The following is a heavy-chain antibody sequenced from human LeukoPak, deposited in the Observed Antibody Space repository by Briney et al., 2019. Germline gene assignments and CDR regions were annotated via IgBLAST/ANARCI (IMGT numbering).Heavy chain of an antibody. V-gene: IGHV3-64*01. D-gene: IGHD3-22*01. CDR1: GFTFSSYA. CDR2: ISSNGGST. J-gene: IGHJ4*02. CDR3: AREHYYDSSGYPDY. Sequence: PGGSLRLSCAASGFTFSSYAMHWVRQAPGKGLEYVSGISSNGGSTYYANSVKGRFTISRDNSKNTLYLQMGSLRAEDMAVYYCAREHYYDSSGYPDYWGQGPLVTVPS.